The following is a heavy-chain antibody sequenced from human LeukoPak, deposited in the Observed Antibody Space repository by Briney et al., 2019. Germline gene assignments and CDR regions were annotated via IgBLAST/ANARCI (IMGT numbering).Heavy chain of an antibody. V-gene: IGHV3-11*01. J-gene: IGHJ3*02. CDR3: ARAPRGWLQFDDAFDI. Sequence: PGGSLRLSCAASGFTFSDYYMSWIRQAPGKGLEWVSYISSSGSTIYYADSVKGRFTISGDNAKNSLYLQMNSLRAEDTAVYYCARAPRGWLQFDDAFDIWGQGTMVTVSS. CDR2: ISSSGSTI. D-gene: IGHD5-24*01. CDR1: GFTFSDYY.